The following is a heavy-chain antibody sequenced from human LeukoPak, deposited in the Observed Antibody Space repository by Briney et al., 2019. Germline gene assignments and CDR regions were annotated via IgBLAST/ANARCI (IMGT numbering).Heavy chain of an antibody. D-gene: IGHD2-15*01. CDR1: GLTFSSYA. CDR3: AKGYCSGGSCHYYFDY. Sequence: GGSLRLSCAASGLTFSSYAMHWVRQAPGKGLEYVSAISSNGGSTYYANSVKGRFTISRDNSKNTLYLQMGSLRAEDMAVYYCAKGYCSGGSCHYYFDYWGQGTLVTVSS. J-gene: IGHJ4*02. CDR2: ISSNGGST. V-gene: IGHV3-64*01.